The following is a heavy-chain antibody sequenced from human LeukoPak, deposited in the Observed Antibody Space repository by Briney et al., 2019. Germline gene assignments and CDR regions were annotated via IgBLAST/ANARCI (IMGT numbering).Heavy chain of an antibody. CDR1: GFTFSSYG. D-gene: IGHD6-13*01. CDR2: IRYDGSNE. V-gene: IGHV3-30*02. Sequence: PGGSLRLSCAASGFTFSSYGMHWVRQAPGKGLEWVAFIRYDGSNEYYADSVKGRFTISRDNSKNTLYLQMNSLRAEDTAVYYCAKDLMRWHSSSWYFIGMDVWGQGTTVTVSS. CDR3: AKDLMRWHSSSWYFIGMDV. J-gene: IGHJ6*02.